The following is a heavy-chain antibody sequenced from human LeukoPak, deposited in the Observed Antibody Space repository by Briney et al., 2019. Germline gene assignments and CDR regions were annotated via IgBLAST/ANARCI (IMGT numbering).Heavy chain of an antibody. Sequence: SETLSLTCAVYGGSFSGYYWSWIPHPPRTGLEWSGEVNHSGSADYNPSLKCRVTIPVATAKTHFSFHLSCVTSADTAVYYCAMTTVTTGRSSFDIWAQGTMVTVSS. V-gene: IGHV4-34*01. J-gene: IGHJ3*02. D-gene: IGHD4-17*01. CDR1: GGSFSGYY. CDR3: AMTTVTTGRSSFDI. CDR2: VNHSGSA.